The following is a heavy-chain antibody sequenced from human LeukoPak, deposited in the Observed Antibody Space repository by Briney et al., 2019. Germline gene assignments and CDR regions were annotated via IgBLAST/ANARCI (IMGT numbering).Heavy chain of an antibody. J-gene: IGHJ6*04. D-gene: IGHD4-17*01. V-gene: IGHV1-2*02. CDR3: ARGTVTTPPYYYGLEV. Sequence: ASVKVSCKSSGYTFTGYYLHWVRQAPGQGLEWMGWINPNTGGTNYAQKFQGRVTMTRDTSINTAYLDLNNLKSDDTAIYYCARGTVTTPPYYYGLEVWGEGTTVTVSA. CDR2: INPNTGGT. CDR1: GYTFTGYY.